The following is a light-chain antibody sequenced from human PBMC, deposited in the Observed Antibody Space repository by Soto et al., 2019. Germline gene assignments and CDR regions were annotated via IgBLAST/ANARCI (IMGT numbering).Light chain of an antibody. V-gene: IGKV3-15*01. CDR3: QQYKQWPVA. Sequence: IVMTQSPTTLSVSPGERATLSCRASHSVGSNLAWYQQNPGQAPRLLIYGASTRATGVPARFSGSGSATQFTLTISSLQSEDFGFYYCQQYKQWPVAFGGGTKVDI. CDR1: HSVGSN. J-gene: IGKJ4*01. CDR2: GAS.